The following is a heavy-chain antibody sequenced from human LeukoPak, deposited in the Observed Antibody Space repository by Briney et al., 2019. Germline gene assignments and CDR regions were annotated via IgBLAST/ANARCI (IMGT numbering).Heavy chain of an antibody. J-gene: IGHJ5*02. CDR2: IYTSGST. CDR1: GGSISSGSYY. V-gene: IGHV4-61*02. CDR3: AREAKGGGFSNL. D-gene: IGHD5-12*01. Sequence: PSETLSLTCTVSGGSISSGSYYWSWIRQPAGKGLEWIGRIYTSGSTNYNPSLKSRVTISVDTSKNQFSLKLSSVTAADTAVYYCAREAKGGGFSNLWGQGTLVTVSS.